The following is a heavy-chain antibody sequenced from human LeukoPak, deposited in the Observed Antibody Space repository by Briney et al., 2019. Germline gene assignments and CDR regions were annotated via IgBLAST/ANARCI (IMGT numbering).Heavy chain of an antibody. CDR1: GFTFRSYE. J-gene: IGHJ4*02. CDR2: ISSSGATI. CDR3: ARDPAGSWFHYYFDY. D-gene: IGHD6-13*01. V-gene: IGHV3-48*03. Sequence: GGSLRFSCAASGFTFRSYEMNWVHQAPGKGLEWVSYISSSGATIYYVDSVKGRFTVSRDNAKNSLFLQMNSLRAEDTAVYYCARDPAGSWFHYYFDYWGQGALVTVSS.